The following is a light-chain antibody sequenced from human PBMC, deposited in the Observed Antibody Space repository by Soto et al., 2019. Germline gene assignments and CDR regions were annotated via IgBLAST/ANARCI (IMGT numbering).Light chain of an antibody. Sequence: EIVLTQSPGTLSLSPGERGSLSCRASQSVSDNYLAWYQQKPGQAPRLLIYGASRRATGIPDRCSGSGSGTDFTLTISRLEPEDFAVDDCQQYGRSPFTFGPGTKVDFK. CDR1: QSVSDNY. J-gene: IGKJ3*01. CDR3: QQYGRSPFT. V-gene: IGKV3-20*01. CDR2: GAS.